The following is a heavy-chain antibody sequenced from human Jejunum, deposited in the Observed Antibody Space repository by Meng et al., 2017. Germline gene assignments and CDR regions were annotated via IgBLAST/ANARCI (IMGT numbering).Heavy chain of an antibody. J-gene: IGHJ4*01. Sequence: GESLKISCAASGFTFSSYWMSWVRQAPGKGLDWVANIKEDGNEIYYVDSVKGRFTISRDNAKSSLYLQMNNLRLEDTAVYYCARVLYSSSWSEYDLWGHGTQVTGAS. CDR3: ARVLYSSSWSEYDL. D-gene: IGHD2-2*01. CDR1: GFTFSSYW. V-gene: IGHV3-7*01. CDR2: IKEDGNEI.